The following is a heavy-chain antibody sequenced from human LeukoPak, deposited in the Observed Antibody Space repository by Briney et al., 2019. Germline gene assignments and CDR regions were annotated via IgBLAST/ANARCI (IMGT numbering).Heavy chain of an antibody. Sequence: ASVKVSCKASGYTFTGYYMHWVRQAPGQGLEWMGWINPNSGGTNYAQKFQGRVTMTRDTSISTAYMELSRLRSDDTAVYYCARSIVGASIFDYWGQGTLVTVSS. D-gene: IGHD1-26*01. CDR3: ARSIVGASIFDY. J-gene: IGHJ4*02. CDR2: INPNSGGT. V-gene: IGHV1-2*02. CDR1: GYTFTGYY.